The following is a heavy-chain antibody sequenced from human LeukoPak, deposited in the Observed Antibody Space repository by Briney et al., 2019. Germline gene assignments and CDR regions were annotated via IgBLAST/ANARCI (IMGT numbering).Heavy chain of an antibody. CDR3: ARASSKQLAGYLPDGFDI. V-gene: IGHV3-21*01. D-gene: IGHD3-9*01. CDR1: GFTFSSYS. Sequence: GGSLRLSCAASGFTFSSYSMNWVRQAPGKGLEWVTSISSSGTNVYYADSVKGRFTISRDNAKNSLSLQMNSLRADDGAVYYCARASSKQLAGYLPDGFDIWGQGTMVTVSS. CDR2: ISSSGTNV. J-gene: IGHJ3*02.